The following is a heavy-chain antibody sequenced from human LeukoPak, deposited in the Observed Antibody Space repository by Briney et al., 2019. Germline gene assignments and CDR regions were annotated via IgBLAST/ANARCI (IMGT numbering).Heavy chain of an antibody. CDR3: ATSTYCSGGSCYSRTFQY. J-gene: IGHJ4*02. CDR2: INSDETST. CDR1: GFTFSSYW. V-gene: IGHV3-74*01. Sequence: GGSLRLSCAASGFTFSSYWMHWVRQAPGKGPVWVSRINSDETSTSYADSVKGRFTISRDNAQKTLYLQMNSLRAEDTAVYYCATSTYCSGGSCYSRTFQYWGQGTLVTVSS. D-gene: IGHD2-15*01.